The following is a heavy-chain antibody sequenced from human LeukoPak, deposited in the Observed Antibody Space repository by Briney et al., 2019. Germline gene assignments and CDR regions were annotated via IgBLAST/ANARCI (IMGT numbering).Heavy chain of an antibody. CDR1: GGSMSSDY. V-gene: IGHV4-59*01. D-gene: IGHD4-11*01. CDR2: IYYSGTT. CDR3: ATGFYSPDY. Sequence: KPSETLSLTCTVSGGSMSSDYWSWIRRPPGKRLEWIGYIYYSGTTYYNPSLKSRVTISVDTSKNQFSLRLNSVTAADTAVYYCATGFYSPDYWGQGTLVTVSP. J-gene: IGHJ4*02.